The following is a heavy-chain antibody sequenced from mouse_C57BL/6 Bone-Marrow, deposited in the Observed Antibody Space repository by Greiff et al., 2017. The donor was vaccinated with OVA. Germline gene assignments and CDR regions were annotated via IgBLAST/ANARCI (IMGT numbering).Heavy chain of an antibody. CDR1: GFTFTSYS. Sequence: QVQLQQPGAELVKPGASVKLSCTASGFTFTSYSMHWVQQRPGQGLEWIGMINTNSGSTNYTEKLKSKATLTEDKSSSTTYMQISSLTSEDTAVYYCARPNDYYRDYYAMDYWGQGTSVTVSS. J-gene: IGHJ4*01. CDR3: ARPNDYYRDYYAMDY. D-gene: IGHD2-3*01. V-gene: IGHV1-64*01. CDR2: INTNSGST.